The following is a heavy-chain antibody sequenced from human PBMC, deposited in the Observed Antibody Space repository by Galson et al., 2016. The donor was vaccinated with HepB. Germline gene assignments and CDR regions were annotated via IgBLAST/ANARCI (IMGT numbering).Heavy chain of an antibody. CDR2: IKEDESQK. V-gene: IGHV3-7*04. Sequence: SLRLSCAASGFIFSSHAVNWVRQAPGKGLEWVANIKEDESQKKYLDSVKGRFTISRDNAKNLLYLQMNSLRDEDTAVYYCAREDKWDSMDVWGQGTTVTVSS. CDR1: GFIFSSHA. CDR3: AREDKWDSMDV. J-gene: IGHJ6*02. D-gene: IGHD1-26*01.